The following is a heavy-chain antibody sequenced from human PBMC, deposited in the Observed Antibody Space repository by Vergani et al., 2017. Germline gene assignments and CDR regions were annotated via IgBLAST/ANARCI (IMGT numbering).Heavy chain of an antibody. D-gene: IGHD5-12*01. Sequence: EVQLVESGGGLVQPGGSLRLSCAASGFTVSSNYMSWVRQAPGKGLEWVSVIYSGGSTYYADSVKGRFTISRHNSKNTLYLQMNSLRADDTAVYYCARDRVDIVATTTYYYYNYGMDVWSQGTTVTVSS. V-gene: IGHV3-53*04. CDR1: GFTVSSNY. CDR3: ARDRVDIVATTTYYYYNYGMDV. CDR2: IYSGGST. J-gene: IGHJ6*02.